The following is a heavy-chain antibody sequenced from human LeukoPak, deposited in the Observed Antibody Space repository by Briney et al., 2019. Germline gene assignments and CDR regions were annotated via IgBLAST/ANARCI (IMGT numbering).Heavy chain of an antibody. CDR3: ARVESTEGSSWYREFDY. J-gene: IGHJ4*02. CDR1: GGTFSIYA. Sequence: SVKLSCKASGGTFSIYAIIWVRQAPGQGLEWVGGIILISGTANYAQKFQGRVPITAGESTSTAYMELSSLRSDATAMYYCARVESTEGSSWYREFDYWGQGTLVTVSS. CDR2: IILISGTA. D-gene: IGHD6-13*01. V-gene: IGHV1-69*13.